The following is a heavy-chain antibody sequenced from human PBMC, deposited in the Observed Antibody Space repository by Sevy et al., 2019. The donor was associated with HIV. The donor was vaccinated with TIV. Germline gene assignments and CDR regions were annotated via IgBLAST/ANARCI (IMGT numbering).Heavy chain of an antibody. CDR3: AGENAWGRGYS. Sequence: SETLSLTCTVSGGSITSIYWNWIRQPPGEALEWIANIYYNGHINYNPSLMSRVTLSLDTSKNQFSLRLSSVTAADTAMYYCAGENAWGRGYSWGQGTLVTVSS. V-gene: IGHV4-59*08. CDR1: GGSITSIY. J-gene: IGHJ4*02. CDR2: IYYNGHI. D-gene: IGHD1-26*01.